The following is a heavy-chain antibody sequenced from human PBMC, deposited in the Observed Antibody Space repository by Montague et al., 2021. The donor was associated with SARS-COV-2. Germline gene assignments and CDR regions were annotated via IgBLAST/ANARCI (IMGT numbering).Heavy chain of an antibody. CDR3: ARHRRYDVVTYYPDF. Sequence: SETLSLTCSVSGGSFDSDNFFWGWIRQPPGKRLEWIGVISNGGXTXDXXXXKGRVTISVHTSRNQLSLNVKSVTAADTAVYYCARHRRYDVVTYYPDFWGQGILVTVSS. CDR1: GGSFDSDNFF. D-gene: IGHD3-9*01. J-gene: IGHJ4*02. CDR2: ISNGGXT. V-gene: IGHV4-39*01.